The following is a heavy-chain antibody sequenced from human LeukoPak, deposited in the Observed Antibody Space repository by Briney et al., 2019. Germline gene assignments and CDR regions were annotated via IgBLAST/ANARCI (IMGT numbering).Heavy chain of an antibody. CDR1: GGSINHYY. V-gene: IGHV4-59*04. Sequence: SETLSLTCTVSGGSINHYYWSWIRQPPGKGLEWIGSVSHSGSINYDPSLKNRVTISVDTSKNQFSLKLSSVTAADTAVYYCWAIVTTIKLDFWGQGTLVTVSS. CDR2: VSHSGSI. J-gene: IGHJ4*02. CDR3: WAIVTTIKLDF. D-gene: IGHD5-12*01.